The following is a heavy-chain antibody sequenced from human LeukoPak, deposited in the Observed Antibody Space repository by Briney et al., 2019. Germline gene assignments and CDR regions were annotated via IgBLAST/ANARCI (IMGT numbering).Heavy chain of an antibody. CDR2: IGGGGDT. V-gene: IGHV3-23*01. CDR1: GFTFSNYA. CDR3: AKDFKCEQ. D-gene: IGHD1/OR15-1a*01. J-gene: IGHJ4*02. Sequence: PGGSLRLSCAASGFTFSNYAMTWVRQAPGKGLEWVSVIGGGGDTKYADSVKGRFTISRDNSKNTLYLQMNSLRVEDTAVYYCAKDFKCEQWGQGTLVTVSS.